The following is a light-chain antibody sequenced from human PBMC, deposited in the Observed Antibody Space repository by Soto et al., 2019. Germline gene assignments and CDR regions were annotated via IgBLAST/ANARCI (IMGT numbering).Light chain of an antibody. CDR1: SSDVGAYNY. CDR2: EVT. CDR3: SSFAASNTWV. V-gene: IGLV2-8*01. J-gene: IGLJ3*02. Sequence: QSALTQPPSASGSPGQSVTISCTGTSSDVGAYNYVSWYQQHAGKAPKLVIYEVTKRPSGVPDRFSGSKSANTAPLTVSGLQAEDEAYYYCSSFAASNTWVFGGGTKLTVL.